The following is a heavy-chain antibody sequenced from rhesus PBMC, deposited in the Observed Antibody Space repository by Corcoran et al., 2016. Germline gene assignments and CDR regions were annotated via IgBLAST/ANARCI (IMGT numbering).Heavy chain of an antibody. CDR1: GGSMAAYY. Sequence: QVQLLESGPGLVKPSETLSLTCTVSGGSMAAYYWNWIRQSPGKGLEWFGYIGGRSGTASYHPSLESRVTFSSDTSKNQFSLRLTSVTAADTAIYYCARHISGSYFDYWGQGVMVTVSS. V-gene: IGHV4-165*02. CDR2: IGGRSGTA. CDR3: ARHISGSYFDY. J-gene: IGHJ4*01.